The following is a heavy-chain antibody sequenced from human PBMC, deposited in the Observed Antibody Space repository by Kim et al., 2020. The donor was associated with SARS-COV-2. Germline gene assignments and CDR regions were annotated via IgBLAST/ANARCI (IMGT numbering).Heavy chain of an antibody. V-gene: IGHV4-31*03. Sequence: SETLSLTCTVSGGSISSGGYYWSWIRQHPGKGLEWIGYIYYSGGTYYNPSLKSRVTISVDTSKNQFSLKLSSVTAADTAVYYCEREKNMIVVVIGAFDIWGQGTMVAVSA. D-gene: IGHD3-22*01. CDR1: GGSISSGGYY. CDR2: IYYSGGT. J-gene: IGHJ3*02. CDR3: EREKNMIVVVIGAFDI.